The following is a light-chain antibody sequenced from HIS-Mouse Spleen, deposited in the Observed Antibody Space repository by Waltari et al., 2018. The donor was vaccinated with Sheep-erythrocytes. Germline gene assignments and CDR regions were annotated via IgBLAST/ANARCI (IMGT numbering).Light chain of an antibody. CDR1: SSDVGGYNY. CDR3: CSYAGSYNHV. CDR2: DVS. V-gene: IGLV2-11*01. J-gene: IGLJ1*01. Sequence: QSALTQPRSVSGSPGQSVTISCTGTSSDVGGYNYVSWYQQYPGKAPKLMNYDVSKLPAGVPDLFSGSKSGHTASLTISGLQAEDEADYYCCSYAGSYNHVFATGTKVTVL.